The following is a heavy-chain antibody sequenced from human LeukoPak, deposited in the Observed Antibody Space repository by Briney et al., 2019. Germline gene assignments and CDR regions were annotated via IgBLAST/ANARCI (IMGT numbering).Heavy chain of an antibody. V-gene: IGHV4-39*07. J-gene: IGHJ3*02. D-gene: IGHD3-10*01. Sequence: SETLSLTCTVSGGSISSSSYYWGWIRQPPGKGLEWIGSIYYSGSTYYNPSLKSRVTISVDTSKNQFSLKLSSVTAADTAVYYCARVPTTITMVRGVAFDIWGQGTMVTVSS. CDR3: ARVPTTITMVRGVAFDI. CDR1: GGSISSSSYY. CDR2: IYYSGST.